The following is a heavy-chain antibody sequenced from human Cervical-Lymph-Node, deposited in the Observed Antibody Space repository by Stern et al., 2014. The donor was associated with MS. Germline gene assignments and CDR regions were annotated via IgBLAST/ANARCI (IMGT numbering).Heavy chain of an antibody. V-gene: IGHV3-23*04. D-gene: IGHD1-1*01. CDR2: ISGSGDST. CDR3: VKANWKGYRRCFDP. Sequence: VQLGQSGGGLVQPGGSLRLSCAASGFLFSSYAMSWVRQAPGKGLEWVSGISGSGDSTYYADSVKGRFTISRDSSTNTVYLQMHSLRAEDTAVYYCVKANWKGYRRCFDPWGQGTLVTVSS. CDR1: GFLFSSYA. J-gene: IGHJ5*01.